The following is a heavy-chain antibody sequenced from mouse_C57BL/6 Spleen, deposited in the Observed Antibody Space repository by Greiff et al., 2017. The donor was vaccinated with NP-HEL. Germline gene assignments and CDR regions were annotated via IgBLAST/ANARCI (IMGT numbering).Heavy chain of an antibody. CDR2: IDPSDSET. D-gene: IGHD2-2*01. V-gene: IGHV1-52*01. CDR1: GYTFTSYW. J-gene: IGHJ1*03. Sequence: QVQLKQPGAELVRPGSSVKLSCKASGYTFTSYWMHWVKQRPIQGLEWIGNIDPSDSETHYNQKFKDKATLTVDKSSSTAYMQLSSLTSEDSAVYYCARGVTVSGGYCDVWGTGTTVTVSS. CDR3: ARGVTVSGGYCDV.